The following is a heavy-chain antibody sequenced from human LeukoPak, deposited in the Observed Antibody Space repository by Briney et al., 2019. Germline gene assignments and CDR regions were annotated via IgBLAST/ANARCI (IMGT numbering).Heavy chain of an antibody. CDR3: ARDLGYCSGCSCYWGYYFDY. V-gene: IGHV1-2*04. CDR1: GYTFTGYY. Sequence: ASVKVSCKASGYTFTGYYMHWVRQAPGQGLEWMGWINPNSGSTNYAQKFQGWVTMTRDTSSSTAYMERSRLRSDDTAMYYCARDLGYCSGCSCYWGYYFDYWGQGTLVNVS. J-gene: IGHJ4*02. D-gene: IGHD2-15*01. CDR2: INPNSGST.